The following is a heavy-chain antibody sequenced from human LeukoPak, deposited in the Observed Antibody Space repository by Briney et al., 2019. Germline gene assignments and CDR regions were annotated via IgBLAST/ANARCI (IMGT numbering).Heavy chain of an antibody. D-gene: IGHD6-19*01. CDR2: IYYSGST. Sequence: SETLSLTCTVSGGSISSYYWSWIRQPPGKGLEWIGYIYYSGSTNYNPSLKSRVTISVDTSKNQFSLKLSSLTAADTAVYFCARGDSSAWYLGYWGQGTLVTVSS. V-gene: IGHV4-59*01. CDR3: ARGDSSAWYLGY. CDR1: GGSISSYY. J-gene: IGHJ4*02.